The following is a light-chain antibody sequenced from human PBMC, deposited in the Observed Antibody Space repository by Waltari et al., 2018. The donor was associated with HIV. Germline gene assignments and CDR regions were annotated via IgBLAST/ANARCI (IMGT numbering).Light chain of an antibody. V-gene: IGLV2-14*01. CDR1: SSDVGCYNY. CDR3: SSYTSSSTLYVV. Sequence: QSALTQPASVSGSPGQSITISCTGTSSDVGCYNYVSWYQQHPGKAPKLMIYDVSYRPSGVSKRFSGSKSGNTASLTISGLQAEDEADYYCSSYTSSSTLYVVFGGGTKLTVL. J-gene: IGLJ2*01. CDR2: DVS.